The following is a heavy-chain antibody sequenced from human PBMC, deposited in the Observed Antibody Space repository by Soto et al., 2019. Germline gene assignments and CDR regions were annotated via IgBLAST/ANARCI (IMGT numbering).Heavy chain of an antibody. J-gene: IGHJ4*01. D-gene: IGHD3-3*01. Sequence: EVQLVESGGGLVQPGGSLRLSCAASGFTFSSHEMNWVRQAPGKGLEWVSYIDYSGSRTDYADSVKGRFTISRDNAKNSLYLKMYSLRAEDTAIYYCVRDRTLLVPTSIDYWGHGTLVTVSS. CDR3: VRDRTLLVPTSIDY. CDR2: IDYSGSRT. V-gene: IGHV3-48*03. CDR1: GFTFSSHE.